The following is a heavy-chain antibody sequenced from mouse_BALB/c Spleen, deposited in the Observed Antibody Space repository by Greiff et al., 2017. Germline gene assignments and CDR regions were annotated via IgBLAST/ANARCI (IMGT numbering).Heavy chain of an antibody. Sequence: EVHLVESGPGLVKPSQSLSLTCTVTGYSITSDYAWNWIRQFPGNKLEWMGYISYSGSTSYNPSLKSRISITRDTSKNQFFLQLNSVTTEDTATYYCARWGVLVRSGYFDYWGQGTTLTVSS. V-gene: IGHV3-2*02. J-gene: IGHJ2*01. CDR3: ARWGVLVRSGYFDY. CDR2: ISYSGST. D-gene: IGHD1-1*01. CDR1: GYSITSDYA.